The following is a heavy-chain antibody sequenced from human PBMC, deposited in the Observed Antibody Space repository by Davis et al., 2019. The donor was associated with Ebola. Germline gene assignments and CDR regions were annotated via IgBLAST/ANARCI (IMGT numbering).Heavy chain of an antibody. D-gene: IGHD6-19*01. CDR1: GGSISSSY. V-gene: IGHV4-59*01. J-gene: IGHJ3*02. Sequence: SETLSLTCAVSGGSISSSYWSWMRQPPGEGLEWIGYIYYSGSTNYNPSLKSRVTISVDTSKNQFSLKLSSVTAADTAVYYCASSGWYGYAFDIWGQGTMVTVSS. CDR3: ASSGWYGYAFDI. CDR2: IYYSGST.